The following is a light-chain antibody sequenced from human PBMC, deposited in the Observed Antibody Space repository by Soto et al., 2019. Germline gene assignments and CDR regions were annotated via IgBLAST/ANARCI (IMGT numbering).Light chain of an antibody. CDR1: SGHSRNI. J-gene: IGLJ3*02. CDR3: ETWDTNTRV. V-gene: IGLV4-60*02. Sequence: QSVLTQSSSASASLGSSVKLTCTLSSGHSRNIIAWHQQQPGKAPRYLMKLEDSGNYNKGSGVPDRFSGSSSGADRYFTISNLQFEDEADYYCETWDTNTRVFGGGTKLTVL. CDR2: LEDSGNY.